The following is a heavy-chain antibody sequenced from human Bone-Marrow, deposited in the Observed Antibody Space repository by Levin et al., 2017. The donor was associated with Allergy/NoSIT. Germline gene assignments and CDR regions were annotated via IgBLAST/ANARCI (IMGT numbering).Heavy chain of an antibody. CDR2: ISGSGGST. CDR1: GFTFSSYA. D-gene: IGHD6-19*01. V-gene: IGHV3-23*01. Sequence: SCAASGFTFSSYAMSWVRQAPGKGLEWVSAISGSGGSTYYADSVKGRFTISRDNSKNTLYLQMNSLRAEDTAVYYCAKGIAVAGHFDYWGQGTLVTVSS. CDR3: AKGIAVAGHFDY. J-gene: IGHJ4*02.